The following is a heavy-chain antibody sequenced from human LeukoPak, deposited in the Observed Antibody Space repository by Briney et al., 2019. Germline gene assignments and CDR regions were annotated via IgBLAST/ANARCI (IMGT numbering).Heavy chain of an antibody. D-gene: IGHD2-2*01. V-gene: IGHV1-46*01. CDR2: INPSGGST. CDR1: GYTFTSYY. Sequence: ASVKVSCKASGYTFTSYYMHWVRQAPGQGLEWMGIINPSGGSTSYAQKFQGRVTMTRDRSTSTVYMELSSLRSEDTAVYYCARGSEVVPVPRYYLDYWGQGTLVTVSS. CDR3: ARGSEVVPVPRYYLDY. J-gene: IGHJ4*02.